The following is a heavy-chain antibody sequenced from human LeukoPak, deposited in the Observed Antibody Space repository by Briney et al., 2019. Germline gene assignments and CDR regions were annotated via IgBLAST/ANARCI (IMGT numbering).Heavy chain of an antibody. CDR3: ARGGQEAVDY. J-gene: IGHJ4*02. CDR1: GLTLSSNW. V-gene: IGHV3-74*01. CDR2: IKNDGRVT. Sequence: GGSLTLSCAASGLTLSSNWMQWVSHPAGKGLGWVSFIKNDGRVTSYANSVNGRFTISRHNAKNTLYLQMNSLRAEDNAMYYCARGGQEAVDYWGPGKRVTVSS.